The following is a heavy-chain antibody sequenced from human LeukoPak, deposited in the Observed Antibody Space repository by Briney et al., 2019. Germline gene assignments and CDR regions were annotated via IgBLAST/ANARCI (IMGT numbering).Heavy chain of an antibody. CDR2: ISGSGGST. CDR1: GFTFSSYA. Sequence: PGGSLRLSCAASGFTFSSYAMSWVRQAPGKGLEWVSAISGSGGSTYYADSVKGRFTISRDNAKNSLYLQMNSLRAEDTAVYYCARDEKEYYGSGSYYNPDAFDIWGQGTMVTVSS. D-gene: IGHD3-10*01. J-gene: IGHJ3*02. V-gene: IGHV3-23*01. CDR3: ARDEKEYYGSGSYYNPDAFDI.